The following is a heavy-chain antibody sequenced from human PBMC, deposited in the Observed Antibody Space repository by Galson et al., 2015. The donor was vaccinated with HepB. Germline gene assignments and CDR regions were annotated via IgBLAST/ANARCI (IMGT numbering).Heavy chain of an antibody. CDR3: ARDAWDGGWYGGYFDY. CDR2: IAYDGSNK. V-gene: IGHV3-30*04. D-gene: IGHD6-19*01. J-gene: IGHJ4*02. Sequence: SLRLSCAASGFTFSNYTMHWVRQAPGKGLEWVAVIAYDGSNKHYADSVKGRFTISRDNSKNTLYLQMNSLRAEDTAVYYCARDAWDGGWYGGYFDYWGQRTLVTVSS. CDR1: GFTFSNYT.